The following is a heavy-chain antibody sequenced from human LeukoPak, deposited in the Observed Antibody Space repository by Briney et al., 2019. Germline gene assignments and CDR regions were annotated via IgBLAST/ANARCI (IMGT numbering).Heavy chain of an antibody. J-gene: IGHJ3*02. CDR1: EFTYG. V-gene: IGHV3-23*01. Sequence: GGSLRLSCAASEFTYGMNWVRQASGKGLECVSAISSSGSNTYYADSVKGRFIISRDISKNTLYLQMNSLRAEDSALYYCARGGRGSAAVVAPRSFDIWGQGTMVTVSS. CDR2: ISSSGSNT. CDR3: ARGGRGSAAVVAPRSFDI. D-gene: IGHD3-22*01.